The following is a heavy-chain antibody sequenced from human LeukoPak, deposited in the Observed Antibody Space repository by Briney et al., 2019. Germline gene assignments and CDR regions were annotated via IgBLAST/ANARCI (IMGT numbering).Heavy chain of an antibody. V-gene: IGHV3-21*01. CDR2: ISSRSDYI. CDR3: ARAEASVTAFDF. J-gene: IGHJ4*02. CDR1: GFTPEGYT. D-gene: IGHD2-21*02. Sequence: RGSPRLSRAPSGFTPEGYTMNSVPQAPGKGLEWVASISSRSDYIYYADSVRGRFTVSRENAKNSLSLQMNTLRAEDTATYYCARAEASVTAFDFWGQGTLVTVSS.